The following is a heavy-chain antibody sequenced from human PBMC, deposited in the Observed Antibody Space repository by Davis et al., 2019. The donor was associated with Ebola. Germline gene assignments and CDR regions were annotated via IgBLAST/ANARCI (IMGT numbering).Heavy chain of an antibody. CDR3: ARDLGYCSGGSCYGQLGFDY. D-gene: IGHD2-15*01. J-gene: IGHJ4*02. CDR2: INPSGGSA. V-gene: IGHV1-46*01. CDR1: GYTFTSYY. Sequence: AASVMVSCKASGYTFTSYYMHWVRQAPGQGLEWMGIINPSGGSASYAQKFQGRVTMTRDTSTSTVYMELSSLRSEDTAAYYCARDLGYCSGGSCYGQLGFDYWGQGTLVTVSS.